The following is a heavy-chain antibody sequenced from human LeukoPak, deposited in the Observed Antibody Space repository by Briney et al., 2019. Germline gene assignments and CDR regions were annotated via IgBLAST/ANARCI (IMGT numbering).Heavy chain of an antibody. Sequence: GGSLRLSCVASGFTFDDYDMHWVRQAPGKGLEWASGINWNSGSIGYADSVKGRFTISRDNSKNTLYLQMSSLRAEDTAVYYCAKTPGEAARASYFDFWGQGTLVTVSS. J-gene: IGHJ4*02. D-gene: IGHD6-6*01. CDR3: AKTPGEAARASYFDF. V-gene: IGHV3-9*01. CDR2: INWNSGSI. CDR1: GFTFDDYD.